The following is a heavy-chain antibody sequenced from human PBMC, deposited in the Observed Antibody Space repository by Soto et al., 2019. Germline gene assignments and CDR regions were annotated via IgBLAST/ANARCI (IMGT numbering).Heavy chain of an antibody. CDR3: GKGIGGVDKGNYGMDV. D-gene: IGHD2-15*01. Sequence: QVQLVESGGGVVQPGMSLRLSCAASGVTFTNYAMHWVRQAPGKGLEWVADISYHGTEKGYADSVKGRFTISRDNSKNHLDVQMGRLRPEDKAVEYWGKGIGGVDKGNYGMDVWGQGTQV. CDR1: GVTFTNYA. CDR2: ISYHGTEK. V-gene: IGHV3-30*18. J-gene: IGHJ6*02.